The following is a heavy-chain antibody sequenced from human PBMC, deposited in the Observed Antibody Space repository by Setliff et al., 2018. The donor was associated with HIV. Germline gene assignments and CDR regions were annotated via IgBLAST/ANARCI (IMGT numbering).Heavy chain of an antibody. J-gene: IGHJ6*02. D-gene: IGHD6-19*01. Sequence: PGESLKISCAASGFSNSALHWVRQAPGKGLEWVGRIRSKANNYATEYGASVKGRFTISRDNSKNSLYLQMNSLRAEDTAFYYCAKGYRRSSGWPEYYYYALDVWGQGTTVTVSS. CDR3: AKGYRRSSGWPEYYYYALDV. CDR1: GFSNSA. V-gene: IGHV3-73*01. CDR2: IRSKANNYAT.